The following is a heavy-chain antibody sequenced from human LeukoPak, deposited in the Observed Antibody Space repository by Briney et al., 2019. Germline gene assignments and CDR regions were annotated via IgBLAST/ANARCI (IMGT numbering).Heavy chain of an antibody. CDR1: GFTFSSYA. CDR3: AKDLYCTNGVCYGLDY. D-gene: IGHD2-8*01. J-gene: IGHJ4*02. V-gene: IGHV3-23*01. CDR2: IGGSGGST. Sequence: PGGSLRLSCAVSGFTFSSYAMSWVRQAPGKGLEWVSAIGGSGGSTYYADSVKGRFTISRDNSKNTLYLQMNSLRAEDTAVYYCAKDLYCTNGVCYGLDYWGQGTLVTVSS.